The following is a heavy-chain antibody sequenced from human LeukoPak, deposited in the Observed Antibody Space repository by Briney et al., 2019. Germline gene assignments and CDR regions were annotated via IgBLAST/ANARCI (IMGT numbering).Heavy chain of an antibody. D-gene: IGHD3-9*01. CDR2: INPSGGST. V-gene: IGHV1-46*01. CDR1: GYTFTSYY. CDR3: ARGSVLNDILTGFDY. Sequence: ASVKVSCKASGYTFTSYYMHWVRQAPGQGLGWMGIINPSGGSTSYAQKFQGRVTMTRETSTSTVYMELSSPRSEDTAVYYCARGSVLNDILTGFDYWGQGTLVTVSS. J-gene: IGHJ4*02.